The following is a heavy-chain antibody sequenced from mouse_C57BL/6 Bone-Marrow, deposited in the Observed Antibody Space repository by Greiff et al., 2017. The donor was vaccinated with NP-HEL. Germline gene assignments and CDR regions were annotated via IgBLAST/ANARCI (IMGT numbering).Heavy chain of an antibody. CDR2: INPNYGTT. D-gene: IGHD2-4*01. V-gene: IGHV1-39*01. J-gene: IGHJ3*01. Sequence: EVKLMESGPELVKPGASVKISCKASGYSFTDYNMNWVKQSNGKSLEWIGVINPNYGTTSYNQKFKGKATLTVDPSSSTAYMQLNILTSEDSAVYYCARWGIYYDYTFAYWGQGTLVTVSA. CDR3: ARWGIYYDYTFAY. CDR1: GYSFTDYN.